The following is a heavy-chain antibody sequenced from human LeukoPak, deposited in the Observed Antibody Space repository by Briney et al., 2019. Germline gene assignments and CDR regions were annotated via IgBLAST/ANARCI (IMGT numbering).Heavy chain of an antibody. CDR3: ARAGKYSSGWYTSAPGGYYYYGMDV. CDR2: ISAYNGNT. J-gene: IGHJ6*01. D-gene: IGHD6-19*01. Sequence: ASVKVSRKASGYTFTSHGISWVRHAPGQGLEWMGWISAYNGNTNYTQNLQTRVTMTTDTSTSTAYMELRSLRSDGTAVYYGARAGKYSSGWYTSAPGGYYYYGMDVWGQGTTVTVSS. CDR1: GYTFTSHG. V-gene: IGHV1-18*01.